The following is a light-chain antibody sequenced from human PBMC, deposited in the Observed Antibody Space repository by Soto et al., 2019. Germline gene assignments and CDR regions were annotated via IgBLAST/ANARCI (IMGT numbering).Light chain of an antibody. CDR1: QSVSSGY. CDR3: QQDESSPYT. V-gene: IGKV3-20*01. Sequence: DIVLTQSPGTLSLSPGERVTFSCRASQSVSSGYLAWYQQKPGQAPRLLIYGASTRATGIPDRFSGSGAGTDFPLAVSRLDPEDFAVYYCQQDESSPYTFGQGTKLEIK. J-gene: IGKJ2*01. CDR2: GAS.